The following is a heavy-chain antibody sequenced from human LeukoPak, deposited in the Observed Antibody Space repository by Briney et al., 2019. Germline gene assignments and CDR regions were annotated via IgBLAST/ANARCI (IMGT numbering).Heavy chain of an antibody. V-gene: IGHV3-30*04. CDR1: AFTFSSYA. D-gene: IGHD2-21*02. Sequence: GRSLRLSCAASAFTFSSYAMHWVRQAPRKGLEWVAVISYDGSNKYYADSVKGRFTISRDNSKNTLYLQMHSLRPEDTAVYYCARGGGDPSKYYYYYMDVWGKGTTVTISS. CDR2: ISYDGSNK. J-gene: IGHJ6*03. CDR3: ARGGGDPSKYYYYYMDV.